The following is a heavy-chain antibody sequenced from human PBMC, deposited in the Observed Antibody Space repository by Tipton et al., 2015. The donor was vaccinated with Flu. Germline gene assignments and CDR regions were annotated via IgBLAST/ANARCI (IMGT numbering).Heavy chain of an antibody. D-gene: IGHD4-11*01. CDR3: ARRDYSNYVSEPKNWFDP. CDR1: GGSIRSSTDY. J-gene: IGHJ5*02. V-gene: IGHV4-39*07. CDR2: IYYGGST. Sequence: LSLTCTVSGGSIRSSTDYWGWTRQPPGKGLEWVGTIYYGGSTYYNPSLTSRVTISVDRSKNQFSLKLSSVTAADTAVYYCARRDYSNYVSEPKNWFDPWGQGTLVTVSS.